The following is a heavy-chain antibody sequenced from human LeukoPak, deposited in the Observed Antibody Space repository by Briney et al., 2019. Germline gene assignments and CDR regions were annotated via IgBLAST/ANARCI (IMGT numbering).Heavy chain of an antibody. CDR1: GFTFSNYA. Sequence: QPGGSLRLSCAASGFTFSNYAMSWVRQAPGKGLEWVSIISGNGERTYYADSVKGRFSISRDNSKNTLYLQMNSLRAEDTAVHFCAKDAHDCGSTSCYAITGWYFDLWGRGTLVMVSS. CDR3: AKDAHDCGSTSCYAITGWYFDL. V-gene: IGHV3-23*01. J-gene: IGHJ2*01. D-gene: IGHD2-2*01. CDR2: ISGNGERT.